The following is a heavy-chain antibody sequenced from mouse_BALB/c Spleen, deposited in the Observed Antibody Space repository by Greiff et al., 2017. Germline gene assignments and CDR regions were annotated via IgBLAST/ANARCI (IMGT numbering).Heavy chain of an antibody. CDR2: ISSGSSTI. J-gene: IGHJ4*01. D-gene: IGHD2-4*01. V-gene: IGHV5-17*02. CDR1: GFTFSSFG. CDR3: ARSYYDYDGGYAMDY. Sequence: EVKVVESGGGLVQPGGSRKLSCAASGFTFSSFGMHWVRQAPEKGLEWVAYISSGSSTIYYADTVKGRFTISRDNPKNTLFLQMTSLRSEDTAMYYCARSYYDYDGGYAMDYWGQGTSVTVSS.